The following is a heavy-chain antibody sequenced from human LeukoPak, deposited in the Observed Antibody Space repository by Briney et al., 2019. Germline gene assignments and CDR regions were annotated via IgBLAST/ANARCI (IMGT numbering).Heavy chain of an antibody. V-gene: IGHV3-23*01. CDR3: AKDTYSYGPTANFDY. CDR1: GFTFSSYA. D-gene: IGHD5-18*01. CDR2: ISGSGGST. Sequence: PGGSLRLSCAASGFTFSSYAVSWVRQAPGKGLEWVSAISGSGGSTYYADSVKGRFTISRDNSKNTLYLQMNSLRAEDTAVYYCAKDTYSYGPTANFDYWGQGTLVTVSS. J-gene: IGHJ4*02.